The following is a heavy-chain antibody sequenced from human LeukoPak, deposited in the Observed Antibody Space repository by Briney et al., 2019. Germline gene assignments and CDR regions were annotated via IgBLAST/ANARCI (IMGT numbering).Heavy chain of an antibody. CDR1: GFTFSGYW. Sequence: GGSLRLSCAASGFTFSGYWMHWVRQAPGKGLVWVSRINSDDSSTSYADSVKGRFTISRDNAKNTLYLQMNSLRVEDTAVYYCARDKYGAYFDSWGQGTLVTVSS. V-gene: IGHV3-74*01. J-gene: IGHJ4*02. D-gene: IGHD4-17*01. CDR2: INSDDSST. CDR3: ARDKYGAYFDS.